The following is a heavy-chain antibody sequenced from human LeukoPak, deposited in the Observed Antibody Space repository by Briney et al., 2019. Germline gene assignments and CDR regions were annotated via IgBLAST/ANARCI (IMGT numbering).Heavy chain of an antibody. Sequence: SVKVSCKASGGTFSSYAISWVRQAPGQGLEWMGGIIPIFGTANYAQKFQGRVTITADESTSTAYMELSSLRSEDTAVYYCAREQGALHFWSGYYTGETEGYYFDYWGQGTLVTVSS. V-gene: IGHV1-69*13. CDR1: GGTFSSYA. D-gene: IGHD3-3*02. CDR3: AREQGALHFWSGYYTGETEGYYFDY. CDR2: IIPIFGTA. J-gene: IGHJ4*02.